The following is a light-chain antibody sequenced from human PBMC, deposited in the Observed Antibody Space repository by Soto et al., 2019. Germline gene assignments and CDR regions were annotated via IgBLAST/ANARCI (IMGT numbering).Light chain of an antibody. V-gene: IGKV4-1*01. J-gene: IGKJ1*01. CDR2: WAS. Sequence: DIVMTQSPDSLAVSLGERATINCKSSQSVLYSSNNKNYLAWYQQKPGQPPKLLIYWASTRESGVPDRFSGSGSGTDFTLTISSLQAEDVAVYYCQQYSSTLTWTFRQGTKVEIK. CDR1: QSVLYSSNNKNY. CDR3: QQYSSTLTWT.